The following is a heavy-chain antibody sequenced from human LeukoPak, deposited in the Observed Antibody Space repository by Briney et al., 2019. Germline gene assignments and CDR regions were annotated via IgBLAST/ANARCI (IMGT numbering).Heavy chain of an antibody. Sequence: PGGSLRLSCAASGFTFSSYAMSWVRQAPGKGLEWVSAISGSGGSTYYAESMKGRFTISRDNSKSTLYLQMNNLGVEDTAVYYCTKVRSGSSNWALRVFDYWGQGALVTVSS. V-gene: IGHV3-23*01. CDR3: TKVRSGSSNWALRVFDY. J-gene: IGHJ4*02. CDR1: GFTFSSYA. CDR2: ISGSGGST. D-gene: IGHD6-13*01.